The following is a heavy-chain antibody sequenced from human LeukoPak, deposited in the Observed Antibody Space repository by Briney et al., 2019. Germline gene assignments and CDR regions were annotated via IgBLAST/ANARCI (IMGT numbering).Heavy chain of an antibody. V-gene: IGHV3-30*18. CDR2: ISYDGSNK. J-gene: IGHJ4*02. CDR1: GFTFSSYG. D-gene: IGHD3-16*01. CDR3: AKEFGDVWGSYLGWTNDY. Sequence: GGSLRLSYAASGFTFSSYGMHWVRLAPGKGLEWEADISYDGSNKYYADSVKGRFTISRDNSKNTLYLQMNSLRAEDTAAYYCAKEFGDVWGSYLGWTNDYWGQGTLVTVSS.